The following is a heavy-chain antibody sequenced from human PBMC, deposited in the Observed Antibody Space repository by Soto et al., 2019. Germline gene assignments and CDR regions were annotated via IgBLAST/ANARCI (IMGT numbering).Heavy chain of an antibody. CDR2: IFYSGGT. Sequence: SGTLSLTCTVAGGSILDSTYYWAWIRQSPGKGLEWIGTIFYSGGTFYTPSLKSRVTMSVDTSNNQFSLKLSSVTAADMAVYYCARQASGYYYGWFDPWGQGTLVTVSS. J-gene: IGHJ5*02. CDR1: GGSILDSTYY. CDR3: ARQASGYYYGWFDP. V-gene: IGHV4-39*01. D-gene: IGHD3-22*01.